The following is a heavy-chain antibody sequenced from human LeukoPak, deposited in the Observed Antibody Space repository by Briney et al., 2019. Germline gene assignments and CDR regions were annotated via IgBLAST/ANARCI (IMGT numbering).Heavy chain of an antibody. CDR2: TSPDEGLK. Sequence: GGSLRLSCAASGFTFANYVTHWVRPAPGKGRDWVAVTSPDEGLKFYGDSVKGRFTISRDNSKNTMYLQMNNLREEDTAVYYCTRDPILGAPDYFDYWGQGTLVTVSS. CDR3: TRDPILGAPDYFDY. D-gene: IGHD1-26*01. CDR1: GFTFANYV. V-gene: IGHV3-30*04. J-gene: IGHJ4*02.